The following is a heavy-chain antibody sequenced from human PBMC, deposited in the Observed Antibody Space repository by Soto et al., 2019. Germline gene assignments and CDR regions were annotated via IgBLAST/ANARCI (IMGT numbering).Heavy chain of an antibody. Sequence: KQSPTLSLTCTVSGGSISSYYWSWIRQPPGKGLEWIGYIYYSGSTNYNPSLKSRVTISVDTSKNQFSLKLSSVTAADTAVYYCARDHGYSDYDYWGQGTLVTVSS. D-gene: IGHD4-17*01. CDR2: IYYSGST. V-gene: IGHV4-59*01. J-gene: IGHJ4*02. CDR3: ARDHGYSDYDY. CDR1: GGSISSYY.